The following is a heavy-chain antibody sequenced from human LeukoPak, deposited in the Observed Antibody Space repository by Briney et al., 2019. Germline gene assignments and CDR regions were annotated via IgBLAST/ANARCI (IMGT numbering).Heavy chain of an antibody. J-gene: IGHJ4*02. D-gene: IGHD1-14*01. CDR1: GGTFSSYA. V-gene: IGHV1-8*02. CDR2: MNPNSGNT. Sequence: ASVKVSCKASGGTFSSYAISWVRQATGQGLEWMGWMNPNSGNTGFVRKFQGRVTMTRNTSISTAYMELSSLRSEDTAVYYCARYTSGIESWGQGTLVTVSS. CDR3: ARYTSGIES.